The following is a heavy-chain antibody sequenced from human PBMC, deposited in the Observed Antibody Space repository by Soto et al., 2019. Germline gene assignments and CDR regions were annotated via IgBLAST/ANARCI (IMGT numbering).Heavy chain of an antibody. CDR1: GFRFSAYW. V-gene: IGHV3-74*01. CDR3: VRDSARTFDY. Sequence: EVHLVESGRGLVRPGGSLRLSCAASGFRFSAYWIHWVRQVPGKGLAWVSHISNDDNSATYADSVKGRFTISRDDAKNTVYLQMNSLRADATAVYYCVRDSARTFDYWGRGTLVTVSS. J-gene: IGHJ4*01. CDR2: ISNDDNSA. D-gene: IGHD3-10*01.